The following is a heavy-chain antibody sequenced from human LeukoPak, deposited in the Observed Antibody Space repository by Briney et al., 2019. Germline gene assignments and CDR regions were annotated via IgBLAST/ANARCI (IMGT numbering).Heavy chain of an antibody. CDR2: TYYRSKWYN. V-gene: IGHV6-1*01. CDR3: ARFETHVYSSGWYFDY. D-gene: IGHD6-19*01. Sequence: SQTLSLTCAISGDSVSSNSAACNWIRQSPSRGLEWLGRTYYRSKWYNDYAVSVKSRITINPDTSKNQFSLQLNSVTPEDTAVYYCARFETHVYSSGWYFDYWGQGTLVTVSS. CDR1: GDSVSSNSAA. J-gene: IGHJ4*02.